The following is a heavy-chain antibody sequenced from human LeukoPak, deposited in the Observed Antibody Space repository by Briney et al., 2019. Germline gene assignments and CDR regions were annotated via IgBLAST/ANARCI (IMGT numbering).Heavy chain of an antibody. CDR1: GFTSSSHW. CDR3: ARAGGLWFGESLLDY. V-gene: IGHV3-7*05. Sequence: PGGSLRLSCAASGFTSSSHWMSWVRRAPGKGLEWVANIKQDGSEKHYVDSVKGRFTIPRDNAKNSLYLQMNSLRAEDTAVYYCARAGGLWFGESLLDYWGQGTLVTVSS. CDR2: IKQDGSEK. J-gene: IGHJ4*02. D-gene: IGHD3-10*01.